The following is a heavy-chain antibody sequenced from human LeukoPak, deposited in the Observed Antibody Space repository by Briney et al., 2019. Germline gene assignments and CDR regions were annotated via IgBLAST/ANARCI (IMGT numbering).Heavy chain of an antibody. CDR1: GSAFTDCA. CDR3: AKDLVVVVAALGS. V-gene: IGHV1-3*03. J-gene: IGHJ5*02. D-gene: IGHD2-15*01. CDR2: ITTGRGDT. Sequence: SVNLSFTASGSAFTDCALHWVCHAPGQRLEWMGWITTGRGDTQYSQAFQRRITITRDKSASPVSMDLSALRSEDTAVYYCAKDLVVVVAALGSWGQGTLGTVSP.